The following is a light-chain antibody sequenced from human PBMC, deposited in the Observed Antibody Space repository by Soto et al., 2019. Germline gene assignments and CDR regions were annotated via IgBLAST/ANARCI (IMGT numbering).Light chain of an antibody. Sequence: QSVLTQPASVSGSPGQSITISCTGTSSDVGYYNYVSWYQQHPGKAPKLMIYDVTNRPSGVSDRFSGSKSGNTASLTISGLQAEDEADFYCSSHTNSGTLVFGTGTKLTVL. CDR2: DVT. CDR1: SSDVGYYNY. J-gene: IGLJ1*01. CDR3: SSHTNSGTLV. V-gene: IGLV2-14*01.